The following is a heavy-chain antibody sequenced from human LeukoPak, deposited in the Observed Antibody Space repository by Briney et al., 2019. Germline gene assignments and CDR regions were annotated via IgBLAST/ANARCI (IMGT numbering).Heavy chain of an antibody. CDR3: ARDLKQGYSYGYFDY. CDR2: IYYSGST. V-gene: IGHV4-30-4*01. Sequence: SQTLSLTCTVSGGSISSGDYYWSWIRQPPGKGLEWIGYIYYSGSTYYNPSLESRVTVSVDTSKNQFSLKLSSVTATDTAVYYCARDLKQGYSYGYFDYWGQGTLVTVSS. J-gene: IGHJ4*02. D-gene: IGHD5-18*01. CDR1: GGSISSGDYY.